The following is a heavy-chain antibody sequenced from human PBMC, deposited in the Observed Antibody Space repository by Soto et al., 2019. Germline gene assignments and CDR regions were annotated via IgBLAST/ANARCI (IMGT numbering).Heavy chain of an antibody. J-gene: IGHJ6*04. CDR2: IDSSGTDS. D-gene: IGHD3-10*01. V-gene: IGHV3-74*01. CDR3: ARGWFGPDV. Sequence: EVQLVESGGGLVQPGGSLRLSCAASGFTLSGRSMHWVRQAPGKGLVYVSGIDSSGTDSSYADSVKGRFTSSRDNAKNMLFLQMTSLRVEDTAVYYCARGWFGPDVWGKGTTVTVSS. CDR1: GFTLSGRS.